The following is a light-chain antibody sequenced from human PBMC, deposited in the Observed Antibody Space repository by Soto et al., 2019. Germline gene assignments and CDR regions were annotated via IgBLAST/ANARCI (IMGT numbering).Light chain of an antibody. J-gene: IGKJ4*01. CDR3: QQYNDWPLT. V-gene: IGKV3-20*01. CDR1: QSVSSSY. Sequence: EIVLTQSPGTLSLSPWERATLSCRASQSVSSSYLAWYQQKPGQAPRLLIYGASSRATGIPDRFSGSGSGTDFTLTISRLEPEDSAVYYCQQYNDWPLTFGGGTKVDIK. CDR2: GAS.